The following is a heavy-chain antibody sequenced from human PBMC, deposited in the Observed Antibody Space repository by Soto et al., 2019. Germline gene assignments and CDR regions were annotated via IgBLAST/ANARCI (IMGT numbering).Heavy chain of an antibody. Sequence: GGSLRLSCAASGFTFSSYGMHWVRQAPGKGLEWVAVISYDGSNKYYADSVKGRFTISRDKSKNTLYLQMNSLRAEDTAVYYCAKDRYYDSSGYPLYYYYYGMDVWVQGTTVTVSS. CDR1: GFTFSSYG. CDR2: ISYDGSNK. V-gene: IGHV3-30*18. D-gene: IGHD3-22*01. CDR3: AKDRYYDSSGYPLYYYYYGMDV. J-gene: IGHJ6*02.